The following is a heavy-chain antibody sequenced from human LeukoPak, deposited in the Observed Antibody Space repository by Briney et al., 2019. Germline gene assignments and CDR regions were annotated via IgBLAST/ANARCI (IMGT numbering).Heavy chain of an antibody. CDR3: ARSYYGSGSYYLDYFDY. D-gene: IGHD3-10*01. CDR2: IIPISGTT. Sequence: ASVKVSCKASGGTFSSYAISWVRQAPGQGLEWMGGIIPISGTTNYAQKLQGRVTITADESTSTAYMELSSLRSEDTAVYYCARSYYGSGSYYLDYFDYWGQGTLVTVSS. V-gene: IGHV1-69*13. J-gene: IGHJ4*02. CDR1: GGTFSSYA.